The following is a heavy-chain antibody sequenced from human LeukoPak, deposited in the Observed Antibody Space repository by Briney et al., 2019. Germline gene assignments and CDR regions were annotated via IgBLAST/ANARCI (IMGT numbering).Heavy chain of an antibody. CDR3: TTSLAGAATAIYPFDY. Sequence: GGSLRLSCAASGFTVSSNYMSWVRQAPGKGLEWVSVIYSGGSTYYADSVKGRFTISRDDSRNTLVLQMNTLRTEDTAVYYCTTSLAGAATAIYPFDYWGQGTLVTVSS. CDR2: IYSGGST. CDR1: GFTVSSNY. D-gene: IGHD2-21*02. V-gene: IGHV3-66*01. J-gene: IGHJ4*02.